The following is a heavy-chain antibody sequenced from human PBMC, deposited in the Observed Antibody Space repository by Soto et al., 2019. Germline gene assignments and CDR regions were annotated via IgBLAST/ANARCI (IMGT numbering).Heavy chain of an antibody. Sequence: GGSLRLSCAASGFTFSSYGMHWVRQAPGKRLEWVAVIWYDGSNKYYADSVKGRFTISRDNSKNTLYLQMNSLRAEDTAVYYCAREHSSGYLPHYGMDVWGQGTTVTVSS. CDR3: AREHSSGYLPHYGMDV. V-gene: IGHV3-33*01. J-gene: IGHJ6*02. CDR2: IWYDGSNK. CDR1: GFTFSSYG. D-gene: IGHD3-22*01.